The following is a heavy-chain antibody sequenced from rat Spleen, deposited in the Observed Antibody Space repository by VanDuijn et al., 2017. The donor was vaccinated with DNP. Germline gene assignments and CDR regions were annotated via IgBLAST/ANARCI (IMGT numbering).Heavy chain of an antibody. J-gene: IGHJ2*01. CDR3: SRATGFDY. CDR1: GFTFNKYW. V-gene: IGHV5-31*01. D-gene: IGHD4-2*01. CDR2: ITSSGGST. Sequence: EVQLVESGGDLVQPGRSLKLSCVASGFTFNKYWMTWIRQVPGKGLEWVAAITSSGGSTYYPDSVKDRFTISRDNAKSSLYLQMDSLRSEDTATYYCSRATGFDYWGQGVMVTVSS.